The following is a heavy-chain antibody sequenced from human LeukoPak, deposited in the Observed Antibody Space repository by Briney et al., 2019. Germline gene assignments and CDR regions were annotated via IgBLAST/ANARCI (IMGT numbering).Heavy chain of an antibody. V-gene: IGHV3-30*03. CDR1: GFTFSSYG. J-gene: IGHJ4*02. Sequence: GWSLRLSCAASGFTFSSYGMHWVRQATGKGLEWVAVISYDGSNKYYADSVKGRFTISRDNSKNTLYLQMNSLRAEDTAVYYCARGGTAMVMVYWGQGTLVTVSS. CDR2: ISYDGSNK. D-gene: IGHD5-18*01. CDR3: ARGGTAMVMVY.